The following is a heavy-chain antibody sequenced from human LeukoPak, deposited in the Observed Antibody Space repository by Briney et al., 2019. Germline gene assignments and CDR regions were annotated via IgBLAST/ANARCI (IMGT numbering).Heavy chain of an antibody. Sequence: GASLKISCKGSGYSFTSYWIGWVRQMPGKGLEWMGIIYPGDSDTRYSPSFQGQVTISADKSISTAYLQWSSLKASDTAMYYCAGALTGYAPNDAFDIWGQGTMVTVSS. J-gene: IGHJ3*02. CDR3: AGALTGYAPNDAFDI. V-gene: IGHV5-51*01. CDR2: IYPGDSDT. CDR1: GYSFTSYW. D-gene: IGHD5-12*01.